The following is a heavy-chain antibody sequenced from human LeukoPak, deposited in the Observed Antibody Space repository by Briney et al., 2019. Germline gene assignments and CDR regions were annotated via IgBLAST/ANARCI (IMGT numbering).Heavy chain of an antibody. V-gene: IGHV3-23*01. CDR3: AKSIAAAGAPTYYYYYMDV. Sequence: GGSLRLSCAASGFTFSSYAMSWVRQAPAKGLEWVSAISGSGGSTYYADSVKGRFTISRDNSKNTLYLQMNSLRAEDTAVYYCAKSIAAAGAPTYYYYYMDVWGKGTTVTVSS. CDR2: ISGSGGST. CDR1: GFTFSSYA. J-gene: IGHJ6*03. D-gene: IGHD6-13*01.